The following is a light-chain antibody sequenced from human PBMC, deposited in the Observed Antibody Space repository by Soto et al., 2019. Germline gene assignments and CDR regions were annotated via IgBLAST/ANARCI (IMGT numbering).Light chain of an antibody. V-gene: IGKV1-5*03. CDR1: QNINSR. CDR2: WAS. J-gene: IGKJ1*01. CDR3: HHRYTDSPWT. Sequence: DIQMTQSPSTLSASVGDRVMITCRASQNINSRLAWYQQRPGKSPKLLVYWASTLDSEVPSRFSGSGSGTEVTLSLTALQPDDGATYYYHHRYTDSPWTFGQGTKVEVK.